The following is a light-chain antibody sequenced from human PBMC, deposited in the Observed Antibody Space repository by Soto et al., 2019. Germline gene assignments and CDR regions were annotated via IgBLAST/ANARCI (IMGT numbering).Light chain of an antibody. Sequence: DIRMTQSPSTLSASVGDRVTITCRASQSIARWVAWYQQKPGQAPKLLIYDASTLESGVPSRFSGSGSGTEFTLTIISLQPDDFATYYCQQYNSYWTFGPGTKVEIK. V-gene: IGKV1-5*01. CDR2: DAS. CDR3: QQYNSYWT. CDR1: QSIARW. J-gene: IGKJ1*01.